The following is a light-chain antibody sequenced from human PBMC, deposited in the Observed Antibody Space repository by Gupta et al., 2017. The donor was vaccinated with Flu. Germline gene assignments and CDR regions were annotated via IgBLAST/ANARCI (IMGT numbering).Light chain of an antibody. CDR2: TND. CDR1: SSNIGTFT. CDR3: ASWDDRRTGSWV. V-gene: IGLV1-44*01. J-gene: IGLJ3*02. Sequence: QSVLTQPPSASGAPGQRVTISCSGSSSNIGTFTVSWYQHLPGRAPRLLIYTNDLRPSGVPDRFSASKSGTSASLAISGLQSEDEADYYCASWDDRRTGSWVFGGGTKLTVL.